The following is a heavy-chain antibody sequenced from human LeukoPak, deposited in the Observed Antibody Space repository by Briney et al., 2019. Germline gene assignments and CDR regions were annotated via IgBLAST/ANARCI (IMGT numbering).Heavy chain of an antibody. J-gene: IGHJ4*02. Sequence: GASVKVSCKASGYTFTSYTMHWVRQAPGQRLEWMGWINAGNGNTKYSQKFQGSVTFTRDTSANTAYMELSSLRSEDTAVYYCARVMYYYDSSGYLGYWGQGTLVTVSS. D-gene: IGHD3-22*01. CDR3: ARVMYYYDSSGYLGY. V-gene: IGHV1-3*01. CDR2: INAGNGNT. CDR1: GYTFTSYT.